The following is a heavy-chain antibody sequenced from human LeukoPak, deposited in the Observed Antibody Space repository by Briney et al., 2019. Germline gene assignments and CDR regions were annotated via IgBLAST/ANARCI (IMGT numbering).Heavy chain of an antibody. CDR2: IYYSGTT. V-gene: IGHV4-59*01. D-gene: IGHD3-10*01. CDR3: ARGDPAGLFDS. Sequence: PSETLSLTCALSGDSFSSGYWSWIRQPPGKGLEWIGYIYYSGTTNANPSLESRVTVSVDTSKKHCSLKLTSVTAADTAVYFCARGDPAGLFDSWGQGTLVTVSS. CDR1: GDSFSSGY. J-gene: IGHJ4*02.